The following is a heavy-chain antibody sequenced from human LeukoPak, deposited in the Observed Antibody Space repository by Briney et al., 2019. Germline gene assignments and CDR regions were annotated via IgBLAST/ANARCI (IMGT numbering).Heavy chain of an antibody. V-gene: IGHV4-61*05. CDR3: ANTRDGYSLDAFDI. Sequence: SETLSLTCTVSGGSISSSSYYWNWIRQPPGKGLEWIGYIYYSGSTNYNPSLKSRVTISVDTSKNQFSLKLSSVTAADTAVYYCANTRDGYSLDAFDIWGQGTMVTVSS. CDR2: IYYSGST. D-gene: IGHD5-24*01. J-gene: IGHJ3*02. CDR1: GGSISSSSYY.